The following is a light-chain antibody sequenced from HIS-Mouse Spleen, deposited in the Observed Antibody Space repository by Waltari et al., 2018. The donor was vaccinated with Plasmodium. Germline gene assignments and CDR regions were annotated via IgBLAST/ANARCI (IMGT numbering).Light chain of an antibody. CDR2: GAS. J-gene: IGKJ1*01. Sequence: EIVLTQSPGTLSLSPGERATLFCRDSQSVSSSYLAWYQQKPGQAPRLLIYGASSRATGIPDRFSGSGSGTDFTLTISRLEPEDFAVYYCQQYGSSGTFGQGTKVEIK. CDR3: QQYGSSGT. CDR1: QSVSSSY. V-gene: IGKV3-20*01.